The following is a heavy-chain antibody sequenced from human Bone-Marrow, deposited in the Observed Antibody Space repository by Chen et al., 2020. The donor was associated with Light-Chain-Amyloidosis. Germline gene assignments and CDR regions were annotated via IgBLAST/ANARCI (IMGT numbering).Heavy chain of an antibody. Sequence: QVQLQESGPGLVKPSGTLSLTCTVPGGSISRGKWWSWVRQSPGKGLEWIGEVYHNGGTNYNPSLKNRVTIFVDNTKNQFSLQLTSVTAAETAVYFCARVGSDYYDNSGFYPLDYWGQGTLVTVSS. CDR1: GGSISRGKW. V-gene: IGHV4-4*02. D-gene: IGHD3-22*01. CDR2: VYHNGGT. J-gene: IGHJ4*02. CDR3: ARVGSDYYDNSGFYPLDY.